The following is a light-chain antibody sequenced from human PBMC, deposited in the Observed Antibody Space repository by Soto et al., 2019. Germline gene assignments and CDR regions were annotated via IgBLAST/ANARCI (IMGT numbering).Light chain of an antibody. CDR2: DAS. V-gene: IGKV1-17*02. Sequence: DIQMTQSPSSLSASVGDRVTITCQASQHINNYLNWYQQKPGKAPKLLIYDASSLESGVPSRFSGTGSGTEFILTITNLQPEDFATYYCLQHTYIWSFGQGTKV. J-gene: IGKJ1*01. CDR1: QHINNY. CDR3: LQHTYIWS.